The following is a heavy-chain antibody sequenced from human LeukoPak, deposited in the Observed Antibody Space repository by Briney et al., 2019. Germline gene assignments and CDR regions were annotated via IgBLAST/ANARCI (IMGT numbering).Heavy chain of an antibody. J-gene: IGHJ3*02. Sequence: SETLSLTCTVSGGSIGSYYWSWMRQPPGKGLEWIGYIYYSGSTNYNTPLKSRVTISVDTSKNQFSLKLSSVTAADTAVYYCARHRGGSPVAFDIWGQGTMVTVSS. CDR3: ARHRGGSPVAFDI. CDR2: IYYSGST. V-gene: IGHV4-59*08. CDR1: GGSIGSYY. D-gene: IGHD1-26*01.